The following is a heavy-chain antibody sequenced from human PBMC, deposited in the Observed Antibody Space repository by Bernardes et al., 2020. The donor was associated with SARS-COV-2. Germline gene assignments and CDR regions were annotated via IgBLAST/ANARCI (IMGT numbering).Heavy chain of an antibody. D-gene: IGHD3-22*01. J-gene: IGHJ4*02. CDR1: GYTFTGYY. V-gene: IGHV1-2*04. Sequence: ASVKVSCKASGYTFTGYYMHWVRQAPGQGLEWMGWINPNSGGTNYAQKFQGWVTMTRDTSISTAYMELSRLRSDDTAVYYCARSIYYYDSQPHLGYWGQGTLVTVSS. CDR2: INPNSGGT. CDR3: ARSIYYYDSQPHLGY.